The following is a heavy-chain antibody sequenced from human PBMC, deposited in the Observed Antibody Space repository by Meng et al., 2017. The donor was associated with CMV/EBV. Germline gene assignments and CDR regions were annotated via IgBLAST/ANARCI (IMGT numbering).Heavy chain of an antibody. CDR2: INHSGST. V-gene: IGHV4-34*01. CDR1: GGSFSGYY. D-gene: IGHD3-22*01. J-gene: IGHJ1*01. CDR3: ARGDSSSGYAPQH. Sequence: CAVYGGSFSGYYWSWIRQPPGKGLEWIGEINHSGSTNYNPSLKSRVTISVDTSKNQFSPKLSSMTAADTAVYYCARGDSSSGYAPQHWGQGTLVTVSS.